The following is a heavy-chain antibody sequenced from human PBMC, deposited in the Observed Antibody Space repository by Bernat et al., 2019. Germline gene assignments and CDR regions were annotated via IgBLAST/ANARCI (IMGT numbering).Heavy chain of an antibody. D-gene: IGHD2-15*01. V-gene: IGHV3-23*01. Sequence: EVQLLESGGVLVQPGGSLRLSCAASGFTFSSYAMSWVRQAPGKGLELVSGISGSGGSTYYADSVKGRFTISRDNSKNTLYLQMNSLRAEDTAVYYCAKALESGPNGYYFDYWGQGTLVTVSS. CDR3: AKALESGPNGYYFDY. J-gene: IGHJ4*02. CDR1: GFTFSSYA. CDR2: ISGSGGST.